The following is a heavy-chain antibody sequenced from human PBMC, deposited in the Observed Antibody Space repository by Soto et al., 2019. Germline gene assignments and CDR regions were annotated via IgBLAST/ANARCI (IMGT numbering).Heavy chain of an antibody. J-gene: IGHJ4*02. CDR3: AKDLDDYSSAIDF. Sequence: EVQLLESGGGLVQPGGSLRLSCVGSGLGFRSYALNWVGRAPGRGREGVSGISGSGGSGRGFYADPVKGRFTISRDNSKNTLYLEMNSLRAEDTAVYYCAKDLDDYSSAIDFWGQGTLVTVSS. CDR1: GLGFRSYA. D-gene: IGHD4-4*01. CDR2: ISGSGGSGRG. V-gene: IGHV3-23*01.